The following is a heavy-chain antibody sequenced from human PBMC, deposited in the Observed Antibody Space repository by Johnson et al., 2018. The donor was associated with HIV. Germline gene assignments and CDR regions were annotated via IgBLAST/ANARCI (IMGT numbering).Heavy chain of an antibody. Sequence: VQLVESGGGVVQPGGSLRLSCAASGFAFRRYWMHWVRQAPGTGLVWVSRINSDGSSTSYADSVKGRFTISRDNSKNTLYLQMNSLRAEDTAVYYCARGEEEQLGDAFDIWGQGTMVTVSS. J-gene: IGHJ3*02. V-gene: IGHV3-74*02. D-gene: IGHD6-6*01. CDR1: GFAFRRYW. CDR3: ARGEEEQLGDAFDI. CDR2: INSDGSST.